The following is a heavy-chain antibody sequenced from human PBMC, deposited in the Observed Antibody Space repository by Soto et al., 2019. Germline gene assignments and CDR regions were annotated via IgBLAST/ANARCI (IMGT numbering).Heavy chain of an antibody. CDR2: ISSGSATI. CDR3: ARDSASESSPSGSYWDVDL. CDR1: GFTFGGYH. J-gene: IGHJ2*01. V-gene: IGHV3-48*02. D-gene: IGHD6-6*01. Sequence: EVQLVESGGALVQPGGSLRLSCAASGFTFGGYHMSWIRQAPGKGLEWVSYISSGSATIYYADSVKGRFTISRDNAKNSLNLQMNSRRDKNTPVYYCARDSASESSPSGSYWDVDLWGRGTPVSVSS.